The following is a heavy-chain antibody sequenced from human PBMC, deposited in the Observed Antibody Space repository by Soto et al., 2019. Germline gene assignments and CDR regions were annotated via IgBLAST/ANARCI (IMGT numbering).Heavy chain of an antibody. V-gene: IGHV3-64D*06. Sequence: PGGSLRLSCSASGFTFSSYAMHWVRQAPGKGLEYVSAISSNGGSTYYADSVKGRFTISRDNSKNTLYLQMSSLRAEDTAVYYCVMLYSGTEKGGGYRGQRTLVTVSS. D-gene: IGHD2-15*01. J-gene: IGHJ4*02. CDR1: GFTFSSYA. CDR3: VMLYSGTEKGGGY. CDR2: ISSNGGST.